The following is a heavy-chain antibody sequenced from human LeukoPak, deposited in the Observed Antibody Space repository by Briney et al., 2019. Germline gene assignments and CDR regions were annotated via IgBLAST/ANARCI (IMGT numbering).Heavy chain of an antibody. Sequence: SETLSLTCAVYGGSFSGYYWSWIRQPPGKGLEWIGEINHSGSTNYNPSLKSRVTISVDTSKNQFSLKLSSVTAADTAVYYCARGSGVAADYWGQGTLVTVSS. V-gene: IGHV4-34*01. D-gene: IGHD6-19*01. CDR3: ARGSGVAADY. CDR1: GGSFSGYY. J-gene: IGHJ4*02. CDR2: INHSGST.